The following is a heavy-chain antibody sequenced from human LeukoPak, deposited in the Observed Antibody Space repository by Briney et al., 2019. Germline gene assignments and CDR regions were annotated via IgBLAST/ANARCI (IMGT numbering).Heavy chain of an antibody. CDR1: GGSISSSSYY. J-gene: IGHJ3*02. D-gene: IGHD3-22*01. Sequence: SETLSLTCTVSGGSISSSSYYWGWIRQPPGKGLEWIGYIYYSGSTNYNPSLKSRVTISVDTSKNQFSLKLSSVTAADTAVYYCARQDSSGYIDAFDIWGQGTMVTVSS. V-gene: IGHV4-61*05. CDR2: IYYSGST. CDR3: ARQDSSGYIDAFDI.